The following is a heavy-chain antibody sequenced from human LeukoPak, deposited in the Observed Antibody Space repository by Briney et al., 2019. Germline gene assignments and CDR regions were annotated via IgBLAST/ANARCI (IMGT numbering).Heavy chain of an antibody. Sequence: ASVKVSCKASGYAFTNYYMHWVRQAPGQGLEWMGMISPSGGSTTYAQKFQGRVTMTRDTSTSTVYMELSILRSEDTAVYYCAINQAGYCGGGSCYRHEFYYMDVWGKGTSVTVSS. J-gene: IGHJ6*03. CDR3: AINQAGYCGGGSCYRHEFYYMDV. V-gene: IGHV1-46*01. CDR1: GYAFTNYY. D-gene: IGHD2-15*01. CDR2: ISPSGGST.